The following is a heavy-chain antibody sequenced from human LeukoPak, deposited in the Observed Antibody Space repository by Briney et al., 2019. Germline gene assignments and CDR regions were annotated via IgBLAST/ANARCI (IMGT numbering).Heavy chain of an antibody. CDR1: GGSISSYY. Sequence: SETLSLTCTVSGGSISSYYWSWIRQPPGKGPEWIGYIYYSGSTNYNPSLKSRVTISVDTSKNQFSLKLSSVTAADTAVYYCARDRGSSGYYLDYWGQGTLVTVSS. CDR2: IYYSGST. J-gene: IGHJ4*02. CDR3: ARDRGSSGYYLDY. V-gene: IGHV4-59*01. D-gene: IGHD3-22*01.